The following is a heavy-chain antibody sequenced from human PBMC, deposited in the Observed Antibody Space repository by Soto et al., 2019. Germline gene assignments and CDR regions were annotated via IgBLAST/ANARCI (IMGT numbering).Heavy chain of an antibody. D-gene: IGHD3-3*01. J-gene: IGHJ5*02. Sequence: PSETLSLTCLVSGGSMSNYYWTWIRQPAGKVLEWIGRVYSSGGTHYNPSLKSRVTISLDTSKNQFSLRLVSVTAADTAMYYCARGQRFSDWFDPWGQGTLVTVS. CDR2: VYSSGGT. V-gene: IGHV4-4*07. CDR1: GGSMSNYY. CDR3: ARGQRFSDWFDP.